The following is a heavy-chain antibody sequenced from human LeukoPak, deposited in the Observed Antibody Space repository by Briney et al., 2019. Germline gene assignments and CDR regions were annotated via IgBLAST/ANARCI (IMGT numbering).Heavy chain of an antibody. V-gene: IGHV3-9*01. CDR1: GFTFDTYG. D-gene: IGHD3-22*01. Sequence: GGSLRLSCAASGFTFDTYGMSWVRHAPGKGLEWVSGISWNSGSISYADSVKGRVTISRDNAKNSLYLQMNRLSAEDTALYYCAKDVETLKDDNGGYDYWGQGTGVVVSS. J-gene: IGHJ4*02. CDR2: ISWNSGSI. CDR3: AKDVETLKDDNGGYDY.